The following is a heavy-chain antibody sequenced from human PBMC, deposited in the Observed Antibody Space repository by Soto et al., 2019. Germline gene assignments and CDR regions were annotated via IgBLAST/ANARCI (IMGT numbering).Heavy chain of an antibody. CDR2: IKQDGSEK. J-gene: IGHJ2*01. Sequence: GGSLRLSCAASGFTFSSYWMSWVRQAPGKGLEWVANIKQDGSEKYYVDSVKGRFTISRDNAKNSLYLQMKSLRAEDTAVYYCARISIAARRKQPAHWYFDLWGRGTLVTVSS. CDR1: GFTFSSYW. V-gene: IGHV3-7*01. D-gene: IGHD6-13*01. CDR3: ARISIAARRKQPAHWYFDL.